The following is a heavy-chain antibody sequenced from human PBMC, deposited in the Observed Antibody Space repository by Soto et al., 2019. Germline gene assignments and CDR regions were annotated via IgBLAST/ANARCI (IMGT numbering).Heavy chain of an antibody. D-gene: IGHD3-3*01. V-gene: IGHV1-18*01. Sequence: ASVKVSCKASGYTFTSYGISWVRQAPGQGLEWMGWISAYNGNTNYAQKLQGRVTMTTDTSTSTAYMELRSLRSDDTAVYYCARWKAYCDFWSGYYPPFDPWGQGTLVTVSS. CDR2: ISAYNGNT. CDR3: ARWKAYCDFWSGYYPPFDP. CDR1: GYTFTSYG. J-gene: IGHJ5*02.